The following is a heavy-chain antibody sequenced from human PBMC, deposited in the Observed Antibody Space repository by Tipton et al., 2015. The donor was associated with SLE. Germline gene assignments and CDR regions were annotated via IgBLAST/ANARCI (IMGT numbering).Heavy chain of an antibody. CDR2: INHSGST. Sequence: TLSLTCTVSGGSISSSSYYWSWIRQPPGKGLEWIGEINHSGSTNYNPSLKSRVTISVDTSKNQFSLKLSSVTAADTAVYYCARDRGSGSHPSLFDYWGQGTLVTVSS. J-gene: IGHJ4*02. CDR1: GGSISSSSYY. CDR3: ARDRGSGSHPSLFDY. D-gene: IGHD1-26*01. V-gene: IGHV4-39*07.